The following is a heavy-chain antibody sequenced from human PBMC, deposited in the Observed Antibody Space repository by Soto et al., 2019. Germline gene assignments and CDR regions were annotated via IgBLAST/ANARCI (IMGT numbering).Heavy chain of an antibody. J-gene: IGHJ4*02. CDR2: INHSGST. CDR1: GGSFSGYY. D-gene: IGHD3-22*01. V-gene: IGHV4-34*01. Sequence: SETLSLTCAVYGGSFSGYYWTWIRQPPGTGLEWIGEINHSGSTYYNPSLKSRVTISVDRSKNQFSLKLSSVTAADTAVYYCARSTYYYDSSGSFDYWGQGTLVTVSS. CDR3: ARSTYYYDSSGSFDY.